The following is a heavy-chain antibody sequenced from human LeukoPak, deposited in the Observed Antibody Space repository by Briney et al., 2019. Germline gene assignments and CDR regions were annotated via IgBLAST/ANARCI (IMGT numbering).Heavy chain of an antibody. CDR2: IYPGDSDT. CDR3: ARTISIGSCSGGNCYCDY. V-gene: IGHV5-51*01. Sequence: GESLKISCKGSGYTFATYWIGWVRQMPGKGLEWMGIIYPGDSDTRYSPSFQGQVTISVDKSISTAYLQWSSLRASDTAMYYCARTISIGSCSGGNCYCDYWGQGTLVTVSS. CDR1: GYTFATYW. D-gene: IGHD2-15*01. J-gene: IGHJ4*02.